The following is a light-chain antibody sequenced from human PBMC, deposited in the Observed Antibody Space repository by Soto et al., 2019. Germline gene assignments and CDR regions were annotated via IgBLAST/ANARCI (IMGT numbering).Light chain of an antibody. CDR3: QQYKDGAWT. CDR1: QRIDRY. Sequence: DIQLTQSPSTLSASVGDGVTVTCRASQRIDRYLAWYQQKPGKAPKLLVYDASTLEGGVPSSFSGSGSATEFILTISSLQPDDFATYYCQQYKDGAWTFGQGTRVEIK. J-gene: IGKJ1*01. V-gene: IGKV1-5*01. CDR2: DAS.